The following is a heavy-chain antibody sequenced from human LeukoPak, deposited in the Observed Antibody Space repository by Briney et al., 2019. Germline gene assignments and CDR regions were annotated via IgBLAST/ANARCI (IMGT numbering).Heavy chain of an antibody. Sequence: SVKASCKASGGTFSSYAISWVRQAPGQGLEWMGGIIPIFGTANYAQKFQGRVTITADESTSTAYMELSSLRSEDTAVYYCAVGYYDSSGSGDYWGQGTLVTVSS. D-gene: IGHD3-22*01. CDR2: IIPIFGTA. CDR3: AVGYYDSSGSGDY. J-gene: IGHJ4*02. V-gene: IGHV1-69*13. CDR1: GGTFSSYA.